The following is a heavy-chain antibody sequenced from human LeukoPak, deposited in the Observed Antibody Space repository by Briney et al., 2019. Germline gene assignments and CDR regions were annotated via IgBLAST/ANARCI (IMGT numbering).Heavy chain of an antibody. CDR3: ARDGNYYDSSVNY. J-gene: IGHJ4*02. D-gene: IGHD3-22*01. CDR1: GFTFSSYW. V-gene: IGHV3-7*01. Sequence: GGSLRLSCAASGFTFSSYWMSWVRQAPGKGLEWVANIKQDGSEKHYVDSVKGRFTISRDNAKNSLYLQMNSLRAEDTAVYYCARDGNYYDSSVNYWGQGTLVTVSS. CDR2: IKQDGSEK.